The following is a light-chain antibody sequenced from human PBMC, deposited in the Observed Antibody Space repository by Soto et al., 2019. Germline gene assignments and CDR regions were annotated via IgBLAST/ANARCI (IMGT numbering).Light chain of an antibody. CDR2: DVN. V-gene: IGLV2-11*01. J-gene: IGLJ3*02. CDR3: CSYAHTSRV. CDR1: SGDIGAYNY. Sequence: QAALTQPRSVSGSPGQSFTFSCTGTSGDIGAYNYVSWYQFHPGKAPKMIIYDVNKRPSGVPDRFSGSKSGNTASLTISWLQAEDEADYYCCSYAHTSRVFGGGTQLTVL.